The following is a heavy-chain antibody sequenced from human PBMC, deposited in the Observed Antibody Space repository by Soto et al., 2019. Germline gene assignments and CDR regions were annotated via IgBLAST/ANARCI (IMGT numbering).Heavy chain of an antibody. CDR3: ARSGNSRNGGFDP. Sequence: EVQLVESGGILVQPGGSLRLSCATSGFTFSSYWMTWVRRAPGRGLEWVANIKQDGSEEYYVDSVKGRFTISRDNAKNSLYLQTNSLRAEDTAVYYCARSGNSRNGGFDPWGQGTLVTVSS. CDR2: IKQDGSEE. V-gene: IGHV3-7*01. J-gene: IGHJ5*02. CDR1: GFTFSSYW. D-gene: IGHD6-13*01.